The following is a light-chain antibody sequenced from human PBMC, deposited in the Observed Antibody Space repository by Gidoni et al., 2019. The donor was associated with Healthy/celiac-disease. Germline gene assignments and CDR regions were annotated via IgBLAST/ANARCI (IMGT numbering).Light chain of an antibody. V-gene: IGKV1-39*01. J-gene: IGKJ2*04. CDR2: AAS. CDR1: QSISSY. CDR3: QQSYSTPWQCS. Sequence: DIQMTQSPSSLSAAVGDRVTITCRASQSISSYLNWYQQKPGKAPKLLIYAASSLQSGVPSRFSGSGSGTDFTLTISSLQPEDFATYYCQQSYSTPWQCSLGQGTKLEIK.